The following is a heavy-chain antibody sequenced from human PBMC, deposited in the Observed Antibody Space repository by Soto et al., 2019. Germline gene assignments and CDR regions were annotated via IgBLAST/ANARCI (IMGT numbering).Heavy chain of an antibody. J-gene: IGHJ5*02. D-gene: IGHD6-13*01. CDR3: AKDRPRLTQQFQDVS. CDR1: GYTFSHHG. Sequence: QIQLVQSGAEVKPPGASVKVSCKASGYTFSHHGFSWVRQAPGQGLEWMGWISAFTGATDYAQNXQRSITXXTDTSTSTAYMELRSLRSDDTAVYYCAKDRPRLTQQFQDVSWGQGTLVTVSS. V-gene: IGHV1-18*01. CDR2: ISAFTGAT.